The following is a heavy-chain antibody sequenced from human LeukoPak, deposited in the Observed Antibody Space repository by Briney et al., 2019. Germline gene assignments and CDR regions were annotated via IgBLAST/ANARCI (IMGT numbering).Heavy chain of an antibody. CDR2: IYYSGST. CDR1: GGSISSGGYY. Sequence: PSQTLSLTCTVSGGSISSGGYYWSWIRQHPGKGLEWIGYIYYSGSTYYNPSLKSRVTISVDTSKNRFSLKLSSVTAADTAVYYCARDPPYYDSSGRDDAFDIWGQGTMVTVSS. V-gene: IGHV4-31*03. J-gene: IGHJ3*02. CDR3: ARDPPYYDSSGRDDAFDI. D-gene: IGHD3-22*01.